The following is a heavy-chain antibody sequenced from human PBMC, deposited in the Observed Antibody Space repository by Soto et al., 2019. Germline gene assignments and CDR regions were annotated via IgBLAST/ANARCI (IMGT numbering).Heavy chain of an antibody. Sequence: QLQLQESGPGLVKPLETLSLTCTVSGGSISSSNYYWGWIRQPPGKGLEWIGTIYYSGYTYYNPSLKSRVTISVDTSKNQFSLKLTSVTAADTAVYYCATKRYCSGGSCYDDYWGQGTLVTVSS. D-gene: IGHD2-15*01. CDR2: IYYSGYT. CDR3: ATKRYCSGGSCYDDY. V-gene: IGHV4-39*01. CDR1: GGSISSSNYY. J-gene: IGHJ4*02.